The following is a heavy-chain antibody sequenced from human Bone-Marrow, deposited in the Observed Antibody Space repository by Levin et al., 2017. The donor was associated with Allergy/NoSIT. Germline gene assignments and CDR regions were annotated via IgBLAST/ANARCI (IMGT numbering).Heavy chain of an antibody. CDR1: GGSISRFY. V-gene: IGHV4-59*01. CDR2: IYYSGST. D-gene: IGHD2-21*02. J-gene: IGHJ6*03. Sequence: SQTLSLTCSVSGGSISRFYWSWVRPPPGKGLEWIRYIYYSGSTIYNPSLKSRVTISLDTSKSQFSLKLTSVTAADTALYYCARGDDSPARFYMDVWGKGTTVTVSS. CDR3: ARGDDSPARFYMDV.